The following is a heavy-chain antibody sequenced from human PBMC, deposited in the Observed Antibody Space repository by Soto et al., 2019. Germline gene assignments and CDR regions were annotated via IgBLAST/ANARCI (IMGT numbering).Heavy chain of an antibody. D-gene: IGHD1-1*01. Sequence: QVQLVESGGGVVQPGRSLRLSCAASGFTFSSYAMHWVRQAPGKGLEWVAVISYDGSNKYYADSVKGRFTISRDNSKNTLYLQMNSLRAEDTAVYYCARDHLVWERPGGDYYYGMDVWGQGTTVTVSS. CDR2: ISYDGSNK. J-gene: IGHJ6*02. CDR3: ARDHLVWERPGGDYYYGMDV. CDR1: GFTFSSYA. V-gene: IGHV3-30-3*01.